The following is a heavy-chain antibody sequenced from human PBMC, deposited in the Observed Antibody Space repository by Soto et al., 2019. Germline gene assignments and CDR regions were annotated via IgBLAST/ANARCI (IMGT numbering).Heavy chain of an antibody. CDR2: IYYTGNT. V-gene: IGHV4-39*07. D-gene: IGHD3-9*01. CDR3: TSYYDILTGYYSFDP. CDR1: GGSISSSSYY. J-gene: IGHJ5*02. Sequence: SETLSLTCTVSGGSISSSSYYWGWMRQGQGKALEWIGCIYYTGNTNYTPSLKSRVTMSVDTSKNQFSLRLSSVTAADTAVYYCTSYYDILTGYYSFDPWGQGTLVTVSS.